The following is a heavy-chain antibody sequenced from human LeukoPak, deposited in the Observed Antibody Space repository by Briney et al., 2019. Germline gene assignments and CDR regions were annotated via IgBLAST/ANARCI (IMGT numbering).Heavy chain of an antibody. CDR3: ACGIRAFDD. J-gene: IGHJ4*02. Sequence: GGSLRLSCAASGFTFSSYGMHWVRQAPGKGLEWVSVIYSGGSTYYADSLKGRFTISRDNSKNTLYLQMNNLRAEDTAVYYCACGIRAFDDGRQGALVTVSS. CDR1: GFTFSSYG. D-gene: IGHD1-26*01. CDR2: IYSGGST. V-gene: IGHV3-66*01.